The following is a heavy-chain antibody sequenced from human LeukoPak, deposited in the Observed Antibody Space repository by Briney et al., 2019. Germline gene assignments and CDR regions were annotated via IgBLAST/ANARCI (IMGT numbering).Heavy chain of an antibody. CDR2: MYYSGST. V-gene: IGHV4-39*07. D-gene: IGHD3-10*01. CDR1: GGSISRSHYY. CDR3: AREIPITMVRVRPLRQEVDY. Sequence: SETLSLTCTVSGGSISRSHYYWGWIRQPPGKGLEWIGTMYYSGSTYYNPSLKSRVAMSVDTSKNQFSLKLSSVAAADTAVYYCAREIPITMVRVRPLRQEVDYWGQGTLVTVSS. J-gene: IGHJ4*02.